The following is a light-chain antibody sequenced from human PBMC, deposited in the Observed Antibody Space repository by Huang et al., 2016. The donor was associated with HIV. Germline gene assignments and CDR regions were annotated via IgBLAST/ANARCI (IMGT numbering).Light chain of an antibody. CDR2: AKS. Sequence: AIRITQSPSSLSASTGDKVSITCRASQDINTYLAWYQKKPGKPPSLLIYAKSTWQSGVPSRFSGSGSGTDFTLTITHRQSEDFATYYWQQYYSFPLTFGQGSQVEV. CDR1: QDINTY. V-gene: IGKV1-8*01. CDR3: QQYYSFPLT. J-gene: IGKJ1*01.